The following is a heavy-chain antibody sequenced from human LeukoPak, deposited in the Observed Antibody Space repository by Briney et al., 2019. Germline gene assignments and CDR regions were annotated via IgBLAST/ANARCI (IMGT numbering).Heavy chain of an antibody. CDR3: ARAFSSGYDRWIYYFDY. D-gene: IGHD5-12*01. J-gene: IGHJ4*02. CDR2: IIPIFGTA. Sequence: SVKVSCKASGGTFSSYAISWVRQAPGQGLEWMGGIIPIFGTANYAQKSQGRVTITADKSTSTAYMELSSLRSEDTAVYYCARAFSSGYDRWIYYFDYWGQGTLVTVSS. CDR1: GGTFSSYA. V-gene: IGHV1-69*06.